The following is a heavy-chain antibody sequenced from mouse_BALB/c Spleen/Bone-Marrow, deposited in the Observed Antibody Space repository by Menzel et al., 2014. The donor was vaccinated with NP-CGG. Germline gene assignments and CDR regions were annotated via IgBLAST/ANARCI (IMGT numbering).Heavy chain of an antibody. CDR1: GFNIKDTY. D-gene: IGHD1-1*01. CDR2: IDPANGNT. V-gene: IGHV14-3*02. Sequence: VQLQQSGAELVKPGASVKLSCTASGFNIKDTYMHWVKQRPEQGLEWIGRIDPANGNTEYDPKFQSKATITADTSSNTAYLQLSSLTSEDTAVYYCASYYYGSSLFAYWGQGTLVTVSA. CDR3: ASYYYGSSLFAY. J-gene: IGHJ3*01.